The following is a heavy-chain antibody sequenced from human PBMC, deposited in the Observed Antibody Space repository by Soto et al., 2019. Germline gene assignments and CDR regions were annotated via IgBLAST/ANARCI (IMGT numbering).Heavy chain of an antibody. CDR1: GGTFSSYA. V-gene: IGHV1-69*06. J-gene: IGHJ3*02. CDR3: ARPKCGGDCYFYAFDI. D-gene: IGHD2-21*02. Sequence: QVQLVQSGAEVKKPGSSVKVSCKASGGTFSSYAISWVRQAPGQGLEWMGGIIPIFGTANYAQKFQGRVTITADKSTSTAYMELSSLRSEDTAVYYCARPKCGGDCYFYAFDIWGQGTMVTVSS. CDR2: IIPIFGTA.